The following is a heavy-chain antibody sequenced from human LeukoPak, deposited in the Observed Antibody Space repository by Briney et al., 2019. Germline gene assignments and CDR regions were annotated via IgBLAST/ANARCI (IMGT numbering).Heavy chain of an antibody. V-gene: IGHV4-34*01. CDR1: GGSFSDYY. CDR2: INHSGST. J-gene: IGHJ4*02. D-gene: IGHD3-10*01. Sequence: SETLSLTCAVYGGSFSDYYWNWIRQPPGKGLEWIGEINHSGSTNYNPSLKSRLTMSVDTSKNQFSLKLISVTAADTAVHYCARLYGSGSYPHYWGQGTLVTVSS. CDR3: ARLYGSGSYPHY.